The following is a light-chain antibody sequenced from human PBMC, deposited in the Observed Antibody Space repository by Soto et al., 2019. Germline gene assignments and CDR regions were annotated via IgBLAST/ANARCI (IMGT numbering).Light chain of an antibody. CDR2: DVS. V-gene: IGLV2-14*01. CDR1: SSDIGGYNY. CDR3: TSYTTSSTLDV. J-gene: IGLJ2*01. Sequence: SALTEPASVSGSPGQSITISCTGSSSDIGGYNYVSWYQQHPGKAPKLMIYDVSNRPSGVSNRFSGSKSGNTASLTISGLQAEDEGDYYCTSYTTSSTLDVFGGGTKLTVL.